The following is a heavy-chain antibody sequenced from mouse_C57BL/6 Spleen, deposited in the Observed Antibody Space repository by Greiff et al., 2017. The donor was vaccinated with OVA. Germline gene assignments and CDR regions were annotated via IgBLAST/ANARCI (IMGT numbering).Heavy chain of an antibody. D-gene: IGHD1-1*01. CDR2: IYPRSGNT. J-gene: IGHJ2*01. V-gene: IGHV1-81*01. CDR3: ARHGSSPYYFDD. CDR1: GYTFTSYG. Sequence: QVQLQQSGAELARPGASVKLSCKASGYTFTSYGISWVKQSTGQGLEWIGEIYPRSGNTYYNEKFKGKATLTADKSSSTAYMELRSLTSEDSAVYVCARHGSSPYYFDDWGQGTTLTVSS.